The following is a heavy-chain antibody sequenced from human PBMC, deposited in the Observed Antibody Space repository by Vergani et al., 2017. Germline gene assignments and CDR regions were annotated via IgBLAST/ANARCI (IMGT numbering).Heavy chain of an antibody. CDR2: IYTSGST. V-gene: IGHV4-4*07. CDR3: ARDKDGNYYDYYFDY. Sequence: QVQLQESGPGLVKPSETLSLTCTVSGGSISSYYWSWTRQPAGKGLEWLGRIYTSGSTNYNPSLKSRVTMSVDTSKNQFSLKLSSVTAADTAVYYCARDKDGNYYDYYFDYWGQGTLVTVSS. CDR1: GGSISSYY. D-gene: IGHD1-26*01. J-gene: IGHJ4*02.